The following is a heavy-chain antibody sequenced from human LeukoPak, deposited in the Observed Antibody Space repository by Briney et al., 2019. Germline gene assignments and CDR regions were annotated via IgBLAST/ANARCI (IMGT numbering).Heavy chain of an antibody. CDR1: GFTFSSYS. CDR2: ISSSSSYI. CDR3: ARDYLVDTAMVTEDY. J-gene: IGHJ4*02. D-gene: IGHD5-18*01. V-gene: IGHV3-21*01. Sequence: KPGGSLRLSCAASGFTFSSYSMNWVRQAPGKGLEWASSISSSSSYIYYADSVKGRFTISRDNAKNSLYLQMNSLRAEDTAVYYCARDYLVDTAMVTEDYWGQGTLVTVSS.